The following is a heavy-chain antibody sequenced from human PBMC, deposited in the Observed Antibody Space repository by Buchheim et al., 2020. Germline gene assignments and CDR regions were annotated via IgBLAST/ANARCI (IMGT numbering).Heavy chain of an antibody. V-gene: IGHV1-69*02. Sequence: QVQLVQSGAEVKKPGSSVKVSCKASGGTFSSYTISWVRQAPGQGLEWMGRIIPILGIANYAQKFQGRVTITADKSTSTAYMELSSLRSEDTAVYYCARLTTIFGVDPYGMDVWGQRTT. CDR2: IIPILGIA. J-gene: IGHJ6*02. CDR3: ARLTTIFGVDPYGMDV. D-gene: IGHD3-3*01. CDR1: GGTFSSYT.